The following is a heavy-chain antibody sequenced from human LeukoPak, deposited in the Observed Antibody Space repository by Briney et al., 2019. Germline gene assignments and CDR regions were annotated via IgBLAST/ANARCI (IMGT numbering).Heavy chain of an antibody. Sequence: GGSLRLSCAASGFTFSSYAMSWVRQAPGKGLEWVSAISGSGGSTYYADSVKGRFTISRDNSKKMLYLQMNSQRTEDTAVYYCAKDSDSSWAVFDYWGQGTLVTVSS. CDR3: AKDSDSSWAVFDY. CDR1: GFTFSSYA. CDR2: ISGSGGST. D-gene: IGHD6-13*01. V-gene: IGHV3-23*01. J-gene: IGHJ4*02.